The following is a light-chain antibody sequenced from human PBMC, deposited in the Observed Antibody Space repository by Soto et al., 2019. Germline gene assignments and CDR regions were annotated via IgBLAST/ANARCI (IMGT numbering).Light chain of an antibody. CDR3: ASWDYSLSGVL. V-gene: IGLV1-47*01. CDR1: SSNIGSND. J-gene: IGLJ2*01. CDR2: RSN. Sequence: QSVLTQPPSASGTPGQRVTISCSGSSSNIGSNDAFWYQQLPGTAPKLLIYRSNQRPSAVPDRFSGSKSGTSASLAISGLRSEDEADYYCASWDYSLSGVLFGGGTKLTVL.